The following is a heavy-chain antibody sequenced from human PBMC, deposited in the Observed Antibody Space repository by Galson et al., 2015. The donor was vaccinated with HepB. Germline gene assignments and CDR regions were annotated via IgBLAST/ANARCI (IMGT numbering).Heavy chain of an antibody. V-gene: IGHV4-59*01. CDR3: ARVVGQWLIHDAFDL. D-gene: IGHD6-19*01. CDR1: GGSISSDY. Sequence: SETLSLTCSVSGGSISSDYWTWIRQPPGKGLEWIGHVYYTGSTQYNPSLKSRVTISIDTSKNQFSLKLTSLTVADTAVYFCARVVGQWLIHDAFDLWGQGTLVTVSS. CDR2: VYYTGST. J-gene: IGHJ3*01.